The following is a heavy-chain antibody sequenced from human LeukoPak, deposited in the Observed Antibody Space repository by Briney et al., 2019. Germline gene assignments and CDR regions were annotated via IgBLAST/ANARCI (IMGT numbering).Heavy chain of an antibody. D-gene: IGHD1-26*01. CDR3: AYHTSPSY. Sequence: SETLSLTCTVSGGSISSYYWNWIRQPAGKGLEWIGRIYTSGSTNYNPSLKSRVTISVDTSKNQFSLKVHSVTAADTAVYYCAYHTSPSYWGQGTVVTVSS. J-gene: IGHJ4*02. V-gene: IGHV4-4*07. CDR2: IYTSGST. CDR1: GGSISSYY.